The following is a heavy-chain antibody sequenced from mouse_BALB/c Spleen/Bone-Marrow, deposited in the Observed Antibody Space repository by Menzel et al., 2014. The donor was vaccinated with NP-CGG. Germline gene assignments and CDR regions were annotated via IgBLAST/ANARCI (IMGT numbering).Heavy chain of an antibody. V-gene: IGHV1-84*02. D-gene: IGHD1-1*01. CDR1: GYTFTDYY. CDR3: ARENYGSSYYFDY. CDR2: IYPGSGNT. Sequence: VQRVESGPELVKPGASVKISCKASGYTFTDYYINWVKQKPGQGLEWIGWIYPGSGNTKYNEKFKGKATLTVDTSSSTAYMQLSSLTSEDTAVYFCARENYGSSYYFDYWGQGTTLTVSS. J-gene: IGHJ2*01.